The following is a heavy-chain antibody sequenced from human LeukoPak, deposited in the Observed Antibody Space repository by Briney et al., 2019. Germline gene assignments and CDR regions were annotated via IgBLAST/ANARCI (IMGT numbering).Heavy chain of an antibody. CDR1: GYPFTNYD. CDR3: ARGGHYGGNSFALAT. Sequence: ASVKVSCKASGYPFTNYDINWVRQATGQGLEWMGWLNPNSGNTGYAQKFQGRLTMTRNTSISTAYMELSGLRSEDTAVYYCARGGHYGGNSFALATWGQGTLVTVSS. D-gene: IGHD4-17*01. J-gene: IGHJ5*02. CDR2: LNPNSGNT. V-gene: IGHV1-8*01.